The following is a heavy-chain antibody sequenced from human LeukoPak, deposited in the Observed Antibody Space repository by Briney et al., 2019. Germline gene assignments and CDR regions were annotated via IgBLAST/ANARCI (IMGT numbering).Heavy chain of an antibody. CDR3: AKDTSIAAAGLFDY. D-gene: IGHD6-13*01. Sequence: GGSLRLSCAASGFTHSSYAMSLVRQATGKGLEWVSAISGSGGSTYYADSVKGRFTISRDNSKNTLYLQMNSLRAEDTAVYYCAKDTSIAAAGLFDYWGQGTLVTVSS. CDR1: GFTHSSYA. CDR2: ISGSGGST. J-gene: IGHJ4*02. V-gene: IGHV3-23*01.